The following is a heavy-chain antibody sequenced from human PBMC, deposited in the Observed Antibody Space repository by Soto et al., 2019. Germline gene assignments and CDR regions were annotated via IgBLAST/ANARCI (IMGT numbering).Heavy chain of an antibody. CDR1: GFTFTSSA. CDR3: AAFTSIAAGYDY. Sequence: SVKVSCKASGFTFTSSAVQWVRQARGQRLEWIGWIVVGSGNTNYAQKFQERVTITRDMSTSTAYMELSSLRSEDTAVYYCAAFTSIAAGYDYWGQGTLVTVSS. V-gene: IGHV1-58*01. J-gene: IGHJ4*02. CDR2: IVVGSGNT. D-gene: IGHD6-13*01.